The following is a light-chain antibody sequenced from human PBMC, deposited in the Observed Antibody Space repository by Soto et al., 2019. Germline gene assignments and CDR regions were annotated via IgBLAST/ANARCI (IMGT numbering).Light chain of an antibody. CDR3: QSYDSSLSGWV. V-gene: IGLV2-14*03. CDR1: SSDVGAFNY. Sequence: QSVLTQPASVSGSPGQAITISCSGTSSDVGAFNYVSWYQQHPGKAPKLMIYDVSNRPSGVSNRFSGSKSGNTASLTISGLRAEDEADYYCQSYDSSLSGWVFGGGTKLTVL. J-gene: IGLJ3*02. CDR2: DVS.